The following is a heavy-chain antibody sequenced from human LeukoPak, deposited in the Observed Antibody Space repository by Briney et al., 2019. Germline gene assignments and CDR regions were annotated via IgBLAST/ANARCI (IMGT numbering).Heavy chain of an antibody. J-gene: IGHJ4*02. D-gene: IGHD3-22*01. CDR1: GGSIRSHY. CDR3: ARDRGDYDSSGYYGYFDY. V-gene: IGHV4-59*11. Sequence: SETLSLTCTVSGGSIRSHYWSWIRQPPGKGLEWIGYIYYSGSTNYNPSLKSRVTISVDTSKNQFSLKLSSVTAADTAVYYCARDRGDYDSSGYYGYFDYWGQGALVTVSS. CDR2: IYYSGST.